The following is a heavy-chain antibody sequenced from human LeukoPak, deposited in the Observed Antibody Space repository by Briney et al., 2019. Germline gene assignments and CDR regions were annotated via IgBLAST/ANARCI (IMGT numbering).Heavy chain of an antibody. CDR2: IYSGGST. Sequence: GGSLRLSCAASGFTVSSNYMSWVRQAPGKGLEGVSVIYSGGSTYYADSVKGRFTISRDNSKNTLYLQMNSLRAEDTAVYYCATDSPGIAAAGRVYWGQGTLVTVSS. J-gene: IGHJ4*02. D-gene: IGHD6-13*01. CDR3: ATDSPGIAAAGRVY. CDR1: GFTVSSNY. V-gene: IGHV3-66*02.